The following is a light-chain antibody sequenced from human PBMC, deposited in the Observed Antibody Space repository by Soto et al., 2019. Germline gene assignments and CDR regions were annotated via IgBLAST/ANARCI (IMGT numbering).Light chain of an antibody. Sequence: EIVMTQSPATLSVSPGERATLSCRASQSVSSNLAWYQQKPCQAPRLLIYGASTRATSIPARFSGSGSGTEFTLTISSLQSEDFAVYYCQQYNNWPPLTFGGGTKVEIK. CDR3: QQYNNWPPLT. CDR2: GAS. V-gene: IGKV3-15*01. CDR1: QSVSSN. J-gene: IGKJ4*01.